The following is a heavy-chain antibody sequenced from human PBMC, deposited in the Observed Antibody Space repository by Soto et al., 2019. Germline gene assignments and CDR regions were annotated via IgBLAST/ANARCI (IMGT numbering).Heavy chain of an antibody. J-gene: IGHJ4*02. CDR3: ATDPRGRAY. V-gene: IGHV3-23*01. CDR1: GVGFSNYG. CDR2: ISASGDST. Sequence: VHLLKSGGGLVQPGGSLKLSCATSGVGFSNYGMSWVRQAPGKGLEWVSGISASGDSTYYADPVKGRFTISGDNSKRTLYLQMNSLGAEDTAIYYCATDPRGRAYWGQGTQVTVS.